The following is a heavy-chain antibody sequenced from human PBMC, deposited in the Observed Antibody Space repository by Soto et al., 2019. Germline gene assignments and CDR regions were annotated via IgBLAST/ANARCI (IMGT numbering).Heavy chain of an antibody. Sequence: SENLSLNCTVCGGSIHSGDYYLIWIRQPPGKGLEWIGYIYYSGSTYYNPPLRSRVTISIDTSKNHSFLNLSSVTAADTAVYYCARIGLTTALLWGQGTLVTVS. CDR1: GGSIHSGDYY. J-gene: IGHJ4*02. CDR2: IYYSGST. V-gene: IGHV4-30-4*01. D-gene: IGHD4-17*01. CDR3: ARIGLTTALL.